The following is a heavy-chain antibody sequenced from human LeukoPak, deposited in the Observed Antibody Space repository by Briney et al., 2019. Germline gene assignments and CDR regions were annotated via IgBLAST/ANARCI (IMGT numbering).Heavy chain of an antibody. J-gene: IGHJ4*02. Sequence: GGSLRLSCAASGFTFSSYGMSWVRQAPGKGLGWVSAISGSGGSTYYADSVKGRFTISRDNSKNTLYLQMNSLRAEDTAVYYCAKAHITMVRGATPYYFDYWGQGTLVTVSS. D-gene: IGHD3-10*01. CDR3: AKAHITMVRGATPYYFDY. CDR1: GFTFSSYG. CDR2: ISGSGGST. V-gene: IGHV3-23*01.